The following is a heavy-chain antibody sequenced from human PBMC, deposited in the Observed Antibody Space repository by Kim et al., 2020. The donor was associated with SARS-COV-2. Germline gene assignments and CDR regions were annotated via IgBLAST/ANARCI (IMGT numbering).Heavy chain of an antibody. V-gene: IGHV1-18*01. CDR3: ARVYSGSVTDAFDI. J-gene: IGHJ3*02. D-gene: IGHD5-12*01. CDR1: GYTFISYG. CDR2: ISAYSGKT. Sequence: ASVKVSCKASGYTFISYGISWVRQAPGQGLEWMGWISAYSGKTNYAQKLQGRVTMTTDTSTSTAYMELRSLRSDDTAVYYCARVYSGSVTDAFDIWGQGTMVTVSS.